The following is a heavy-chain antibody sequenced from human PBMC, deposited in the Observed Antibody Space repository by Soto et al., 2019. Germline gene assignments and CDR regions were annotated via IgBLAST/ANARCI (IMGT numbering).Heavy chain of an antibody. V-gene: IGHV1-8*01. Sequence: QVQLVQSGAEVKKPGASVKVSCKASGYIFTSYDICWVRQATGQGLEWVGWMNPNNGDTTYAQKFQGRVTMTSDTSLSTAFMELSSLTSEDTAVYYCARTISRNRASGGYWGQRTLVTVSS. CDR3: ARTISRNRASGGY. J-gene: IGHJ4*02. CDR2: MNPNNGDT. D-gene: IGHD3-16*01. CDR1: GYIFTSYD.